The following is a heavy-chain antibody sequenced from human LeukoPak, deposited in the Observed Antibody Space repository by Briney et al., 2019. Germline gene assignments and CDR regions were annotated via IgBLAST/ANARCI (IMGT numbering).Heavy chain of an antibody. Sequence: NPSETLSLTCTVSGYSISSGYYWGWIRQPPGKGLEWIGSIYHSGSTYYNPSLKSRVTISVDTSKNQFSLKLSSVTAADTAVYYCARVLGYCSGGSCYGYFDYWGQGTLVTVSS. CDR3: ARVLGYCSGGSCYGYFDY. CDR2: IYHSGST. CDR1: GYSISSGYY. D-gene: IGHD2-15*01. J-gene: IGHJ4*02. V-gene: IGHV4-38-2*02.